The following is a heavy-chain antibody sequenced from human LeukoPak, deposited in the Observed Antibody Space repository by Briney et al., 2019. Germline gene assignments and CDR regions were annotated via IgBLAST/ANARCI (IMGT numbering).Heavy chain of an antibody. CDR3: PRVEQLVPPFGYFYGMDV. CDR1: GYTFTSYG. D-gene: IGHD6-6*01. Sequence: GASVKVSCKASGYTFTSYGISWVRQAPGQGLEWMGWISAYNGNTNYAQKLQGRVTMTTDTSTSTAYMELRSLRSDDTAVYYCPRVEQLVPPFGYFYGMDVWGQGTTVTVSS. CDR2: ISAYNGNT. V-gene: IGHV1-18*01. J-gene: IGHJ6*02.